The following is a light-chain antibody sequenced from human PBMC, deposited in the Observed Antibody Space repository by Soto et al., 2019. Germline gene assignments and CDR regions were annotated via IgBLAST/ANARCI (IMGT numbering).Light chain of an antibody. Sequence: EIVLTQSPGTLSLSPGERATLSCRASQSVSSSYLAWYQQKPGQAPRLLIYGASSRATGIPDRFSGSGSGTDFTLTISRLEPDDFAVYYCQQYDTSGTFGQGTKVEIK. J-gene: IGKJ1*01. CDR3: QQYDTSGT. CDR2: GAS. CDR1: QSVSSSY. V-gene: IGKV3-20*01.